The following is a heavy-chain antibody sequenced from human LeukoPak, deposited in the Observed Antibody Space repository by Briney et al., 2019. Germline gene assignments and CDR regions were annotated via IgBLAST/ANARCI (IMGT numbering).Heavy chain of an antibody. Sequence: SETLSLTCTVSGGSISSYYWSWIRQPPGKGLEWIGYIYYSGSTNYNPSLKSRVTISVDTSKNQFSLKLSSVTAADTAVYYRARAIAAAGMEVFDYWGQGTLVTVSS. V-gene: IGHV4-59*08. J-gene: IGHJ4*02. CDR2: IYYSGST. CDR1: GGSISSYY. D-gene: IGHD6-13*01. CDR3: ARAIAAAGMEVFDY.